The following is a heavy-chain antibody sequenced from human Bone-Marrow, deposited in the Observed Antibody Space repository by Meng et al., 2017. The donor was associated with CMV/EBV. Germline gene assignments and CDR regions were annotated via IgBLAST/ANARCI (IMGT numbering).Heavy chain of an antibody. V-gene: IGHV1-18*01. Sequence: ASVKVSCKASGYRFTKYGISWVRQAPGQGLEWMGWISAYNGNADYAQKLQGRVTMTTDTSTTTAYMELRSLRSDDTAMYYCARVVRYCANTVNCFDYWGQGTLVTVSS. D-gene: IGHD2-8*01. CDR1: GYRFTKYG. CDR2: ISAYNGNA. J-gene: IGHJ4*02. CDR3: ARVVRYCANTVNCFDY.